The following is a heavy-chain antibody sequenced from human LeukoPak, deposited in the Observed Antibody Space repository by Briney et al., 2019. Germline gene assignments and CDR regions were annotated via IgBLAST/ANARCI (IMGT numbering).Heavy chain of an antibody. J-gene: IGHJ4*02. V-gene: IGHV3-74*01. D-gene: IGHD2-15*01. CDR1: GFTFSTYW. Sequence: GGSLRLSCAATGFTFSTYWTHWVRQAPGKGLEWVSRVNGDGSVSNYADFVEGRFTISRDNARDTVYLQMSSLRAGDTALYYCARGRPHGNDYWGQGTLVTVSS. CDR3: ARGRPHGNDY. CDR2: VNGDGSVS.